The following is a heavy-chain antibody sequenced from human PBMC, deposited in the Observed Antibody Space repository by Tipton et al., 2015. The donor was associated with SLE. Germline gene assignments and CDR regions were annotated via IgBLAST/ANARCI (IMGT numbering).Heavy chain of an antibody. Sequence: TLSLTCAVYGGSFSGYYWSWIRQPPGKGLEWIGEINHSGSTNYNPSLKCRVTISVDTSKNQFSLKLSSVTAADTATYYCASPGSSAPGPYFQHWGQGTLVTVSS. J-gene: IGHJ1*01. CDR1: GGSFSGYY. CDR3: ASPGSSAPGPYFQH. V-gene: IGHV4-34*01. D-gene: IGHD6-25*01. CDR2: INHSGST.